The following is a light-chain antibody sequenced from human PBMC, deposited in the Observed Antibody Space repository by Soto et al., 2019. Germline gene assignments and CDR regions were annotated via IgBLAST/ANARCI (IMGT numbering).Light chain of an antibody. CDR2: GAS. CDR1: QSVSSSY. Sequence: ENVLTQSPGTLSLSPGERATLSCRASQSVSSSYLAWYQQKPGQAPRLLIYGASSRATGIPDRFSGSGSGTDFTLTISRLEPEDFAMYYCHLYDTSPPVTFGQGTKVDIK. CDR3: HLYDTSPPVT. V-gene: IGKV3-20*01. J-gene: IGKJ1*01.